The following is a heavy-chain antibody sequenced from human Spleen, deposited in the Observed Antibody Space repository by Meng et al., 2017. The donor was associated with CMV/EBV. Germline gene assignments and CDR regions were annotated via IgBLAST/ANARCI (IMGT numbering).Heavy chain of an antibody. V-gene: IGHV3-23*01. CDR2: ISGSGGST. CDR1: GFTFSSYA. D-gene: IGHD3-10*01. Sequence: GGSLRLSCAASGFTFSSYAMSWVRQAPGKGLEWVSAISGSGGSTHYADSVKGRFTFSRDNSKNTLYLEMKSLRVEDTAEYFCAKDAGGEIMWDDWSQGTLVTVSS. CDR3: AKDAGGEIMWDD. J-gene: IGHJ4*02.